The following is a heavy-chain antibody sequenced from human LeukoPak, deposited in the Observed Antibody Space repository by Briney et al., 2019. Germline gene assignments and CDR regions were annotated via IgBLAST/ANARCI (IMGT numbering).Heavy chain of an antibody. CDR3: ARADIVVVPAAIFAFDT. Sequence: ASVKVSCKASGYTFTSYGISWVRQAPGQGLEWMGWISAYNGNTNYAQKLQGRVTMTTDTSTSTAYMELRSLRSDDTAVYYCARADIVVVPAAIFAFDTWGQGTMVTVSS. J-gene: IGHJ3*02. D-gene: IGHD2-2*01. CDR2: ISAYNGNT. V-gene: IGHV1-18*01. CDR1: GYTFTSYG.